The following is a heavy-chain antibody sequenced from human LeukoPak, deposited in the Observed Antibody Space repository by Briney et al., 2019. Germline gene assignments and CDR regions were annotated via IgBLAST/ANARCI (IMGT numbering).Heavy chain of an antibody. V-gene: IGHV1-2*02. CDR2: INPNSGGT. CDR3: AKDRDNYGDYMYFYMDD. Sequence: ASVKVSCKASGYTFTGYYMHWVRQAPGQGLEWMGWINPNSGGTNYAQKFQGRVTMTRDTSISTAYMELSRLRSDDTAVYYCAKDRDNYGDYMYFYMDDWGKGTTVTVSS. D-gene: IGHD4-17*01. J-gene: IGHJ6*03. CDR1: GYTFTGYY.